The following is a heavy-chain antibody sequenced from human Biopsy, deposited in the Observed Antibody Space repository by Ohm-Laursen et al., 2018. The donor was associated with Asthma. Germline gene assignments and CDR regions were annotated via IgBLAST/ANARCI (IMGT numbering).Heavy chain of an antibody. J-gene: IGHJ4*02. CDR2: IYSGGGT. D-gene: IGHD3-22*01. CDR3: ARGDSSNWSHYYFDY. Sequence: SLRLSCAASGFTVSTNGMSWVRQPPGKGLEWVSVIYSGGGTYYADSVQGRVTVPRDNSKNTLYLQMHSLRAEDTAVYYCARGDSSNWSHYYFDYWGQGTLVTVSS. V-gene: IGHV3-53*01. CDR1: GFTVSTNG.